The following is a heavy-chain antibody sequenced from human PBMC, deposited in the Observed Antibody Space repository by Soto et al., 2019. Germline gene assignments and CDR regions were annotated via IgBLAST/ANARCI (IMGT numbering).Heavy chain of an antibody. CDR1: GFTFSSYA. D-gene: IGHD3-9*01. J-gene: IGHJ4*02. V-gene: IGHV3-23*01. CDR3: AKDLYDILTGYFDY. CDR2: ISGSGGST. Sequence: GGSLRLSXAASGFTFSSYAMTWVRLAPGKGLEWVSAISGSGGSTYYADSVKGRFTISIDNSKNTLYLQMNSLRAEDTAVHYCAKDLYDILTGYFDYWGQGTLVTVSS.